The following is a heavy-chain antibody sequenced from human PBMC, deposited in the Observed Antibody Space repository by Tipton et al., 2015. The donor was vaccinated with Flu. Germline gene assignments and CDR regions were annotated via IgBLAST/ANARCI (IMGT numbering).Heavy chain of an antibody. J-gene: IGHJ4*02. CDR2: IYPSGTT. D-gene: IGHD4-17*01. CDR1: GGSISRFY. CDR3: AREREDGDYSDC. V-gene: IGHV4-4*08. Sequence: GLVKPSETLSLTCTVSGGSISRFYWSWIRQPPGKRLELIGSIYPSGTTYYNPSLKSRLTISVDTSKSHFSLKLTSVTAADTAVYYCAREREDGDYSDCWGQGTLVTVSS.